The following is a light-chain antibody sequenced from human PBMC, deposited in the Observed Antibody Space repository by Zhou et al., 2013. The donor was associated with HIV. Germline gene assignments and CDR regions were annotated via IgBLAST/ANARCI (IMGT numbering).Light chain of an antibody. V-gene: IGKV1-16*01. Sequence: DIQMTQSPSSLSASVGDRVTITCRASPGIRNYLAWFQQKPGKVPKSLIYGASSLQSGVPPRFSGSGSGTDFTLTISSLQPEDFATYYCQQSSTTPRLTFGGGTKVEIK. J-gene: IGKJ4*01. CDR1: PGIRNY. CDR3: QQSSTTPRLT. CDR2: GAS.